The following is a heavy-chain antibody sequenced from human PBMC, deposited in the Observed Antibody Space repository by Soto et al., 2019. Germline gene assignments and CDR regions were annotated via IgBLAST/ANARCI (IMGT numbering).Heavy chain of an antibody. J-gene: IGHJ6*02. CDR1: GGSISSYY. D-gene: IGHD6-13*01. Sequence: QVQLQESGPGLVKPSETLSLTCTVSGGSISSYYWSWIRQPPGKGLEWIGYIYYSGSTNYNPSLKRLVPLSVDTSKNQCSLKLSSVTAADTAVYYCASRADGLYYYCGMDVWGQGTTVTVSS. V-gene: IGHV4-59*08. CDR2: IYYSGST. CDR3: ASRADGLYYYCGMDV.